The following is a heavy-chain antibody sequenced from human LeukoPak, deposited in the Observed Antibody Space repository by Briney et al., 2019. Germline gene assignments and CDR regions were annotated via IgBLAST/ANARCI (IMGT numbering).Heavy chain of an antibody. V-gene: IGHV4-38-2*02. D-gene: IGHD5-18*01. CDR2: FYHSGST. Sequence: SETLSLTCTVSGYSISSGYYWGWIRQPPGRGLEWIGSFYHSGSTYYNPSLKSRVTISLDTSKNQFSLKLSSVTAADTAVFYCARVRGYSYGSDAFDIWGQGTMVTVSS. J-gene: IGHJ3*02. CDR3: ARVRGYSYGSDAFDI. CDR1: GYSISSGYY.